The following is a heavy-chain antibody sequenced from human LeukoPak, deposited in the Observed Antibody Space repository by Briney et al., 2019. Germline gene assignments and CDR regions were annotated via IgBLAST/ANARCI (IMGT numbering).Heavy chain of an antibody. V-gene: IGHV3-23*01. CDR2: IRPSGDNT. J-gene: IGHJ5*02. D-gene: IGHD6-19*01. Sequence: PGGSLRLSCAASGFTFSSYDMTWVRQAPGRGLEWVSPIRPSGDNTYYGDSVKGRFTISRDNSKNTVYLQMNNMRVDDTAVYYCAGVAGWHWSDPWGQGTLVTVSS. CDR1: GFTFSSYD. CDR3: AGVAGWHWSDP.